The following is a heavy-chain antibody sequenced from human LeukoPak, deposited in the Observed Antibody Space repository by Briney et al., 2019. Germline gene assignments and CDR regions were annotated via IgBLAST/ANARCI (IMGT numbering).Heavy chain of an antibody. V-gene: IGHV3-64*01. Sequence: PGGSLRLSCAGSGFTFSSYSMHWVRQAPGKGLEYGSAISSNGGNTYYANSVKGRFTISRDNSKNTLYLQMGSLRAEDMAVYYCARRGYTYAYDYWGQGTLVTVSS. CDR2: ISSNGGNT. J-gene: IGHJ4*02. CDR3: ARRGYTYAYDY. D-gene: IGHD5-18*01. CDR1: GFTFSSYS.